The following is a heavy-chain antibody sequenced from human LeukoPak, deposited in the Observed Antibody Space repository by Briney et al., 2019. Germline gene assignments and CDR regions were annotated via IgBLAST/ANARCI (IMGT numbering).Heavy chain of an antibody. CDR3: ARVARCTSCFDVDY. CDR2: FFLKGST. D-gene: IGHD2-2*01. Sequence: GSLRLSCAASGFTFSSYSMNWVRQAPGKGLEWIGSFFLKGSTYHNPSLKSRVTISVDTSKNQFSLTLSSVTAADTAVYYCARVARCTSCFDVDYWGQGTLVTVSS. V-gene: IGHV4-38-2*01. J-gene: IGHJ4*02. CDR1: GFTFSSYS.